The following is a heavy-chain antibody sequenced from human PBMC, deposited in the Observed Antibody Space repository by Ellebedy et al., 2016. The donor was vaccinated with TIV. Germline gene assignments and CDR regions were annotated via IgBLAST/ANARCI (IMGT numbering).Heavy chain of an antibody. CDR2: FYYSGNT. CDR3: ARNPPTYNWVDS. CDR1: GGSISRSSYY. Sequence: PSETLSLTCSVSGGSISRSSYYWGWIRQPPGKGLEWIGTFYYSGNTDYNPSLKSRVTISVDTSKNQFSLKLRAVTAADTAVYYCARNPPTYNWVDSWGQGTLVTVSS. J-gene: IGHJ5*01. V-gene: IGHV4-39*01.